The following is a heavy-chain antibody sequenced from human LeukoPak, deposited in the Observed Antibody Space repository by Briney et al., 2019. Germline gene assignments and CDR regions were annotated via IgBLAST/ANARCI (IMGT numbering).Heavy chain of an antibody. CDR1: GYTFTGYY. CDR3: ARVQVGTYYYYGMDV. CDR2: INPNSGGT. Sequence: ASVKVSCKASGYTFTGYYMHWVRQAPGQGLEWMGWINPNSGGTNYAQKFQGRVTMTRDTSISTAYMELSRLRSDDTAVYYCARVQVGTYYYYGMDVWGQGTTVTVSS. D-gene: IGHD2-15*01. V-gene: IGHV1-2*02. J-gene: IGHJ6*02.